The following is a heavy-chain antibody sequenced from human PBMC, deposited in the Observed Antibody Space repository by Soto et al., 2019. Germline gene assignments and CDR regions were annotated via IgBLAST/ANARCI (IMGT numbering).Heavy chain of an antibody. V-gene: IGHV1-8*01. J-gene: IGHJ5*02. CDR2: MNSNSGNT. Sequence: QVQLVQSGAEVKKPGASVKVSCKASGYTFINHDIDWVRQAPGQGLEWMGWMNSNSGNTGYAQKFQGRVTMTRDTSRTTAYMELSSLTSEDTAVYYCARGAGRDGRDWFDPWGQGTLVTVSS. CDR3: ARGAGRDGRDWFDP. D-gene: IGHD6-13*01. CDR1: GYTFINHD.